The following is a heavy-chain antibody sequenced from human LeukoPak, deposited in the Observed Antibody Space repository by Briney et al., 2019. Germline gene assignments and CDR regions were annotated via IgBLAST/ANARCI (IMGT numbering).Heavy chain of an antibody. V-gene: IGHV4-39*01. CDR1: GGSISSSSAY. CDR2: IYYSKNT. Sequence: ADTLSLTCTVSGGSISSSSAYWGWIRQPPGKGLEWIGSIYYSKNTYYNPSLKSRVTISADTSKNQFSLTLGSVSATDTAVYYCVSPRGFSYGYFDYWGQGTLGTVSS. CDR3: VSPRGFSYGYFDY. D-gene: IGHD5-18*01. J-gene: IGHJ4*02.